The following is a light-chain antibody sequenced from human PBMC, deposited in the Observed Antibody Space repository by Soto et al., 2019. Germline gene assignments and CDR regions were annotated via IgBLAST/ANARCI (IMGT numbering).Light chain of an antibody. V-gene: IGLV2-18*01. J-gene: IGLJ3*02. CDR3: SLYTSGTWV. Sequence: QSALTQPPSVSGSPGQSVTIFCTGPSSDVGSYDRVSWYQQPPGTAPKLMIYEVSNRPSGVPDRFSGSKSGNTASLTISGLQAEDEADYYCSLYTSGTWVFGGGTKLTVL. CDR2: EVS. CDR1: SSDVGSYDR.